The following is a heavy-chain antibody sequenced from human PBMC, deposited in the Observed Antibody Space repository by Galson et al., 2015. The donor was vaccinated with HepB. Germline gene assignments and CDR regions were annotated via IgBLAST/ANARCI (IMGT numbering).Heavy chain of an antibody. V-gene: IGHV3-21*01. D-gene: IGHD1-26*01. Sequence: SLRLSCAASGFTFSSYSLNWVRQAPGKGLEWVSSISDSSTYIYYADSVEGRFTISRDNAKNSLSLQMNSLRAEDTAVYYCARDIVRAEYIGPSGSSPWNAFDIWGQGTMVTVSS. J-gene: IGHJ3*02. CDR2: ISDSSTYI. CDR3: ARDIVRAEYIGPSGSSPWNAFDI. CDR1: GFTFSSYS.